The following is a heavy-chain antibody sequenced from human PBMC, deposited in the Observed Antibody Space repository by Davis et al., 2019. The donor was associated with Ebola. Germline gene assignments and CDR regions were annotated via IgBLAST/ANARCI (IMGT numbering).Heavy chain of an antibody. CDR3: ARWGGFGNGMDV. Sequence: MPSETLSLTCAVYGGSFSGYYWSWIRQPPGKGLEWIGEINHSGSTNYNPSLKSRVTISVDTSKNQFSLKLSSVTAADTAVYYCARWGGFGNGMDVWGQGTTVTVSS. V-gene: IGHV4-34*01. J-gene: IGHJ6*02. D-gene: IGHD3-16*01. CDR2: INHSGST. CDR1: GGSFSGYY.